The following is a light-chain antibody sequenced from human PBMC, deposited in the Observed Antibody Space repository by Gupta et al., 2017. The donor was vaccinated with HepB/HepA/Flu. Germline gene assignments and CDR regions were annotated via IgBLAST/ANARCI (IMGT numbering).Light chain of an antibody. Sequence: EIVMTQSPATLSVSPGERATLSCRASQSVSSNLAWYKQKPGQAPRLLIYGASTRATGIPARFSGSGYGTEFTLTISSRQSEDFAVYYCRQYKNWSLGTFGGGTKVDIK. V-gene: IGKV3-15*01. CDR3: RQYKNWSLGT. CDR1: QSVSSN. J-gene: IGKJ4*01. CDR2: GAS.